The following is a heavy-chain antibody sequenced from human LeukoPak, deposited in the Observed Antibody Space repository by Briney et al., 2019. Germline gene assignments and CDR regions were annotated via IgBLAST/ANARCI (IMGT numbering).Heavy chain of an antibody. Sequence: GASVKVSCKASGYTFTSYAMHWVRQAPGQRLEWMGWINAGNGNTKYSQKLQGRVTMTTDTSTTTAYMELRSLRSDDTAVYYCVREGGSSGYYFFHYWGQGTLVTVSS. V-gene: IGHV1-3*01. D-gene: IGHD3-22*01. CDR1: GYTFTSYA. J-gene: IGHJ4*02. CDR3: VREGGSSGYYFFHY. CDR2: INAGNGNT.